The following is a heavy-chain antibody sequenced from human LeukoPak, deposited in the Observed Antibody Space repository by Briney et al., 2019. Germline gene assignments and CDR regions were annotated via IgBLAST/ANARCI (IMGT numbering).Heavy chain of an antibody. CDR2: ISSSGSTI. V-gene: IGHV3-48*03. CDR1: GFTFSSYE. J-gene: IGHJ2*01. D-gene: IGHD2-15*01. CDR3: ARDPGCSGGSCSTLDL. Sequence: PGGSLRLSCAASGFTFSSYEMNWVRQAPGKGLEWLSYISSSGSTIYYADSVKGRFTISRDNAENSLYLQMNSLRAEDTAVYYCARDPGCSGGSCSTLDLWGRGTLVTVSS.